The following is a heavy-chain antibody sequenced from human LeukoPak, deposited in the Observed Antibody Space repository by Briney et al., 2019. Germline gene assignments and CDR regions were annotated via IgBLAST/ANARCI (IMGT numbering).Heavy chain of an antibody. J-gene: IGHJ4*02. CDR1: GGSFSGYY. Sequence: SETLSLTCAVYGGSFSGYYWSWIRQPPGKGLEWIGEINHSGSTNYNPSLKSRVTISVDTSKNQSSLELSSVTAADTAVYYCVSKVVDSSSWYYDWGQGTLVTVSS. CDR3: VSKVVDSSSWYYD. D-gene: IGHD6-13*01. V-gene: IGHV4-34*01. CDR2: INHSGST.